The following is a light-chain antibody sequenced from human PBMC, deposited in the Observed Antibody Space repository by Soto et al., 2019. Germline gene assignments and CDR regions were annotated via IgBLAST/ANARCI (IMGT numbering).Light chain of an antibody. CDR3: QQYHRYSRT. CDR1: QSINGW. V-gene: IGKV1-5*01. CDR2: DAS. Sequence: DIQMTQSPSTLSASVGDRVTVTCRASQSINGWLAWYQQKPGKAPTLLIYDASSLQSVVPSRFTGSGFGTEFTLTISSLQPDYFATYYCQQYHRYSRTFGQGTKVEIK. J-gene: IGKJ1*01.